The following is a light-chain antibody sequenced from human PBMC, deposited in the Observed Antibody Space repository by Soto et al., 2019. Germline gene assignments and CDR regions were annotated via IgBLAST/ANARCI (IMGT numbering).Light chain of an antibody. V-gene: IGKV1-17*01. Sequence: DIQMTQSPSSLSASVGDRVTITCRASQGISNDLGWYQQKPGKAPKRLIYAVSSLQSGVPSRFSGSGFGTEFTPTISSLQPEDFAIYYCLPHNTYPLTFGGGTKLEI. CDR1: QGISND. CDR2: AVS. CDR3: LPHNTYPLT. J-gene: IGKJ4*01.